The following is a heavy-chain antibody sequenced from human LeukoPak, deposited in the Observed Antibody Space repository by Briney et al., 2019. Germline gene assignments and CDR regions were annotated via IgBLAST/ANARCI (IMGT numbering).Heavy chain of an antibody. CDR3: TRAMRQQLANWFDP. V-gene: IGHV3-74*01. Sequence: GGSLRLSCATSGFTFSSYWMHWVLQAPGKGLVWVSRINSDGSGRIYADSVKGRFTISRDNAKNTLYLQMNSLRDDDTAVYYCTRAMRQQLANWFDPWGQGTLVTVSS. CDR2: INSDGSGR. J-gene: IGHJ5*02. CDR1: GFTFSSYW. D-gene: IGHD6-13*01.